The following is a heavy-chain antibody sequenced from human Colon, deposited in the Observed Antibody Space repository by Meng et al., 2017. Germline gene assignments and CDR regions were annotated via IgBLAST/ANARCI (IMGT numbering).Heavy chain of an antibody. CDR2: INHSGST. J-gene: IGHJ5*02. V-gene: IGHV4-34*01. Sequence: GAGFLMPSETLSLTCAVYGVSFIGYHWSWIRQPPGKGLEWIGEINHSGSTNYNPSLKSRVTISLDTSKKQFSLRLSSVTAADTAVYYCARRGLSGSFSPWGQGTLVTVSS. CDR1: GVSFIGYH. D-gene: IGHD3-10*01. CDR3: ARRGLSGSFSP.